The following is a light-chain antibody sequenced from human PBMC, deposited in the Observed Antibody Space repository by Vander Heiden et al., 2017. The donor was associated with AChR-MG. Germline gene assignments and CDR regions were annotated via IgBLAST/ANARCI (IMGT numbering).Light chain of an antibody. CDR3: QQGNSFPMM. CDR2: DAS. Sequence: DIQITQSPSSVSAFIGDRVTITCRASQGISSSLAWYQKKPGKAPKLLIYDASSLLSGVPSRFSGSGSGTDFTLTISSLQPEDFATYYCQQGNSFPMMFGQGTRVEIQ. J-gene: IGKJ5*01. V-gene: IGKV1-12*01. CDR1: QGISSS.